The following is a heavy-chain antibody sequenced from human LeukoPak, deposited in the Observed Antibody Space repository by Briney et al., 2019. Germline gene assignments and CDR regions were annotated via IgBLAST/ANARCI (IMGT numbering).Heavy chain of an antibody. D-gene: IGHD5-12*01. J-gene: IGHJ5*02. Sequence: SETLSLTCAVYGGSFSGYYWSWIRQPPGKGLEWIGEINHSGSTNYNPSLKSRVTISVDTSKNQFSLKLSSVAAADTAVYYCARGGAWLRFVGRKGKNWFDPWGQGTLVTVSS. CDR2: INHSGST. V-gene: IGHV4-34*01. CDR1: GGSFSGYY. CDR3: ARGGAWLRFVGRKGKNWFDP.